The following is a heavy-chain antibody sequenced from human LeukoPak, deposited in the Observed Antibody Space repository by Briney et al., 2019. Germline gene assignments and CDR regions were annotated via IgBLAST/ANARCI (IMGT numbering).Heavy chain of an antibody. D-gene: IGHD2-21*02. CDR3: ATIRDWPRDY. J-gene: IGHJ4*02. V-gene: IGHV3-30*03. CDR2: ISYDGINK. CDR1: GFTFSRYG. Sequence: GGSLRLSCAASGFTFSRYGVHWARQAPGKGLEWVAVISYDGINKYYADSVKGRFTISRDNSKNTLSLQMNSLRAEVTAVYYCATIRDWPRDYWGQGTLVTVSS.